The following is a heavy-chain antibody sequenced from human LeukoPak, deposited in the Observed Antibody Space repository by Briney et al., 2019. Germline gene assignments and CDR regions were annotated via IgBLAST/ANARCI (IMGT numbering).Heavy chain of an antibody. CDR2: IYTSGST. CDR1: GGSISSYY. D-gene: IGHD6-6*01. CDR3: AKGSIAARPLYYFDF. Sequence: PSETLSLTCTVSGGSISSYYWSWIRQPAGKGLEWIGRIYTSGSTNYNPSLKSRVTISVDKSKNQFSLKLSSVTAADTAVYYCAKGSIAARPLYYFDFWGQGTLVTVSS. V-gene: IGHV4-4*07. J-gene: IGHJ4*02.